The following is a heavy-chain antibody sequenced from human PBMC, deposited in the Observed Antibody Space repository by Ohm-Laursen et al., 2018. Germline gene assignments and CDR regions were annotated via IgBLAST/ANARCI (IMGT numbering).Heavy chain of an antibody. Sequence: SLRLSCSASGFTFSSYSMNWVRQAPGKGLEWVSAISGSGGSTYYADSVKGRFTISRDNSKNTLYLQMNSLRAEDTAVYYCAKGGYPWYFDLWGRGTLVTVSS. CDR3: AKGGYPWYFDL. V-gene: IGHV3-23*01. J-gene: IGHJ2*01. CDR1: GFTFSSYS. CDR2: ISGSGGST. D-gene: IGHD5-18*01.